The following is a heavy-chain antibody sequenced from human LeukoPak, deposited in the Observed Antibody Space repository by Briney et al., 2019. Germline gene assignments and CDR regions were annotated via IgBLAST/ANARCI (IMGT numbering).Heavy chain of an antibody. CDR2: IIPIFGTA. CDR3: ARAAPVTPDAFDI. Sequence: KITCKAACGTISSYSISCLRQASGQRLERIGGIIPIFGTANYAQKFQGRVTITADKSTSTAYMELSSLRSEDTAVYYCARAAPVTPDAFDIWGQGTMVTVSS. D-gene: IGHD4-17*01. CDR1: CGTISSYS. V-gene: IGHV1-69*06. J-gene: IGHJ3*02.